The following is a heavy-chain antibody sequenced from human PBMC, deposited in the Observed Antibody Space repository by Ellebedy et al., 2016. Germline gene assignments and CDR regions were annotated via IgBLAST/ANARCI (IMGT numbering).Heavy chain of an antibody. D-gene: IGHD3/OR15-3a*01. CDR3: ARGTGYYHGFDP. CDR1: GYSFTTYS. CDR2: IIPIFGTA. Sequence: SVKVSCXASGYSFTTYSLNRVPHALGQGLEWMGGIIPIFGTANYVQKFQGRVTITADESTSTAYMELSSLRSEDTAVYYCARGTGYYHGFDPWGQGTLVTVSS. V-gene: IGHV1-69*13. J-gene: IGHJ5*02.